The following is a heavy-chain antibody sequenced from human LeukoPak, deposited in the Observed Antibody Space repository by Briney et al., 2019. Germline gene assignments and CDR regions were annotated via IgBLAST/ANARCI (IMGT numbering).Heavy chain of an antibody. J-gene: IGHJ6*03. D-gene: IGHD3-10*01. CDR1: GASFTAYY. V-gene: IGHV4-34*01. CDR3: AGGPRLWGSGTYYYYMDV. CDR2: INHSGRT. Sequence: SETLSLTCAVSGASFTAYYWNWIRQPPGKGLEWIGEINHSGRTNYNPSLKSRVTISVDTSKNQFSLKLNSVTAADTAVYYCAGGPRLWGSGTYYYYMDVWGKGTTVTVSS.